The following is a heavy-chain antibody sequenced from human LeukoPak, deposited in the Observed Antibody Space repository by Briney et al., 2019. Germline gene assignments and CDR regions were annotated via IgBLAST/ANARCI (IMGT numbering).Heavy chain of an antibody. CDR3: ARVGTSSWYV. D-gene: IGHD6-13*01. CDR2: MDEDGGDI. V-gene: IGHV3-7*01. J-gene: IGHJ4*02. Sequence: PGGSLRLSCAASGFTFSSYRMTWVRQAPGKGLEWVANMDEDGGDIYYVDSVKGRFTISRDSAKKSLYLQMNSLRAEDTAVYYCARVGTSSWYVWGQGTLVTVSS. CDR1: GFTFSSYR.